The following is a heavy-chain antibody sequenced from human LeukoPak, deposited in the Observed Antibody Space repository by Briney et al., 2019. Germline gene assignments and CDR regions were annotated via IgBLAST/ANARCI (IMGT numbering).Heavy chain of an antibody. Sequence: SEALSLTCAVYGGSISSSSYYWGWLRQPPGKGLEWIGSIYYSGSTYYNPSLKSRVTISVDTSKNQFSLKLSSVTAADTAVYYCASYDYGFDYWGQGTLVTVSS. CDR2: IYYSGST. CDR1: GGSISSSSYY. CDR3: ASYDYGFDY. D-gene: IGHD4-17*01. V-gene: IGHV4-39*07. J-gene: IGHJ4*02.